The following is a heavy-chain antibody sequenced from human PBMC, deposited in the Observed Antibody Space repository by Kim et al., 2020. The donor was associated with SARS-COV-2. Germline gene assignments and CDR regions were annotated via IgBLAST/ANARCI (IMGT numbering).Heavy chain of an antibody. Sequence: NHAQKLQGRVTMTPDTSTSTAYMELRSLRSDDPAVYYCARDIQWLVPLDYWGQGTLVTVSS. CDR3: ARDIQWLVPLDY. V-gene: IGHV1-18*01. D-gene: IGHD6-19*01. J-gene: IGHJ4*02.